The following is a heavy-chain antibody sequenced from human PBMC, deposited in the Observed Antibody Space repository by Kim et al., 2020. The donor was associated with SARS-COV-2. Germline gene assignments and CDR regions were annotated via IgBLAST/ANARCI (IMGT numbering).Heavy chain of an antibody. J-gene: IGHJ4*02. D-gene: IGHD1-20*01. CDR3: ASPLGHNLVVY. CDR2: A. V-gene: IGHV1-69*01. Sequence: ANYAQKFQGRVTITADESTSTAYMELSSLRSEDTAVYYCASPLGHNLVVYWGQGTLVTVSS.